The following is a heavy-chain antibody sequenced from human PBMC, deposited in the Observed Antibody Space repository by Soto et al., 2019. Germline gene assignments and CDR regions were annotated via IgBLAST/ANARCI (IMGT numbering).Heavy chain of an antibody. Sequence: SGPTLVNPTQTLTLTCTFSGFSLSTSGVGVGWIRQPPGKALEWLALIYWNDDKRYSPSLKSRLTITKDTSKNQVVLTMTNMDPVDTATYYCAHNSLAYYYGSGSYFDYWGQGTLVTVSS. CDR3: AHNSLAYYYGSGSYFDY. V-gene: IGHV2-5*01. D-gene: IGHD3-10*01. CDR2: IYWNDDK. J-gene: IGHJ4*02. CDR1: GFSLSTSGVG.